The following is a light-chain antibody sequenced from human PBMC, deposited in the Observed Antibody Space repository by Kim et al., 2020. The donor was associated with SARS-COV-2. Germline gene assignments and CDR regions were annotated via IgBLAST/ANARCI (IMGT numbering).Light chain of an antibody. CDR2: GAS. V-gene: IGKV3-20*01. CDR1: QSVSSSY. J-gene: IGKJ2*01. Sequence: DIVLTQSPGTLSLSPGDRATLSCRASQSVSSSYLAWYQQKPGQTPRLLMYGASSRATGIPDRFSGSGSGTDFTLTISGLEPEDFAVYYCQHYGSSPYTFGQGTKLEI. CDR3: QHYGSSPYT.